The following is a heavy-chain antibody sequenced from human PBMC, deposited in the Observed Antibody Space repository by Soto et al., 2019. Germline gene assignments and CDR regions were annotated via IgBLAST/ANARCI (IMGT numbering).Heavy chain of an antibody. CDR3: ARLPSPYDSSGNHPDY. D-gene: IGHD3-22*01. CDR1: GGPISRYY. J-gene: IGHJ4*02. Sequence: SETLSLTCSDSGGPISRYYRSLVRQPPGKGLEWIGYIYQSVGTDYNPSPKSRVSISVDTSKHQFSLQLSSVTAADTAVYYCARLPSPYDSSGNHPDYWGQGTLVTVSS. CDR2: IYQSVGT. V-gene: IGHV4-59*08.